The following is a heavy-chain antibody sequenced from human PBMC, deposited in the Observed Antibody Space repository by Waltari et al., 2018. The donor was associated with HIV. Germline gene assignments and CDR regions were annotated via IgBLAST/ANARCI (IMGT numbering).Heavy chain of an antibody. J-gene: IGHJ3*01. CDR1: GVTTSSSSYY. D-gene: IGHD6-19*01. CDR3: ARDSSGP. CDR2: IYYSGST. Sequence: QLQLQESGPGLVKPSETLSLTCTVPGVTTSSSSYYWGWIRQPPGKGLEWIGSIYYSGSTYYNPSLKSRVTISVDTSKNQFSLKLSSVTAADTAVYYCARDSSGPWGQGTMVTVSS. V-gene: IGHV4-39*02.